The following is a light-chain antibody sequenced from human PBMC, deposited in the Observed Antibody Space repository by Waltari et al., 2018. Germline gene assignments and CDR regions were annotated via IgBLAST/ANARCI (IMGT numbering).Light chain of an antibody. CDR1: KLGDKH. V-gene: IGLV3-1*01. CDR3: QAWDSSTVV. J-gene: IGLJ2*01. CDR2: QDT. Sequence: SYDLTQPPSVSVSPGQTASITCSGYKLGDKHASWYQQKPGQSPVLVIYQDTKRPSGIPERFSGSNSGNTATLTISGTQAMDEADYYCQAWDSSTVVFGGGTKLTVL.